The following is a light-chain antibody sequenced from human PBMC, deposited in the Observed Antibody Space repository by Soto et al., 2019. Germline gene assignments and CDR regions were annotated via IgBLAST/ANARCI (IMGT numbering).Light chain of an antibody. CDR3: QQYNNWPRT. V-gene: IGKV3-15*01. CDR2: GAS. Sequence: EIVMPQSPATLSVSPGERATLSCRASQSVSSNLAWYQQKPGQAPRLLIYGASTRATGIPARFSGSGSGTEFPLTLSSLQSEDFAIYYCQQYNNWPRTFGQGAKV. J-gene: IGKJ1*01. CDR1: QSVSSN.